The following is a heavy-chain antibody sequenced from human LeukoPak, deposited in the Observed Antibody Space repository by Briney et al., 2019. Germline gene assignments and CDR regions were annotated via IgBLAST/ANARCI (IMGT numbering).Heavy chain of an antibody. CDR1: GGTFSSYA. J-gene: IGHJ4*02. Sequence: ASVKVSCKASGGTFSSYAISWVRQAPGQGLESMGRIIPILGIANYAQKFQGRVTITADKSTSTAYMELSSLRSEDTAVYYCARAARAGYYFDYWGQGTLVTVSS. CDR3: ARAARAGYYFDY. CDR2: IIPILGIA. V-gene: IGHV1-69*10.